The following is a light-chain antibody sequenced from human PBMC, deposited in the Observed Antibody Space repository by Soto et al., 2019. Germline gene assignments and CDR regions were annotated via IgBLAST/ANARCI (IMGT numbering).Light chain of an antibody. CDR2: EVT. J-gene: IGLJ2*01. CDR3: SSYTASPTL. CDR1: DIGGYSF. Sequence: QSALTQPASVSGSPGQSITISCTGDIGGYSFVSWYQQHPGKAPQLIIYEVTDRPSGLSNRFSGSKSGNTASLTISGLQAEDEADYYCSSYTASPTLFGGGTKVTVL. V-gene: IGLV2-14*01.